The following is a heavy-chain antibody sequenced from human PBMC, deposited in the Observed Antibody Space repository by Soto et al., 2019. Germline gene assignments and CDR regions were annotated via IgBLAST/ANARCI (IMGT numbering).Heavy chain of an antibody. Sequence: EVRLLESGGGLIQPGGSLRLSCAASGFTFSSYVMSWVRQAPGTGLEWVSDISGSGTNTYYADSVKGRFTISRDNSKNTLYLQMTSLRAEDTAEYYCAKDNSPYSGYNSFDYWGEGTLVTVSS. CDR3: AKDNSPYSGYNSFDY. J-gene: IGHJ4*02. CDR2: ISGSGTNT. CDR1: GFTFSSYV. D-gene: IGHD5-12*01. V-gene: IGHV3-23*01.